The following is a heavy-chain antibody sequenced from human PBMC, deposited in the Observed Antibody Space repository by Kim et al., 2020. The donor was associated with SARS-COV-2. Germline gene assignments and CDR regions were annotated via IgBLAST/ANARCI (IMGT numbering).Heavy chain of an antibody. CDR1: GFTFSSYA. J-gene: IGHJ4*02. V-gene: IGHV3-23*01. CDR3: ANPQRGYSSSSWEGGY. D-gene: IGHD6-6*01. Sequence: GGSLRLSCAASGFTFSSYAMSWVRQAPGKGLEWVSAISGSGGSTYYADSVKGRFTISRDNSKNTLYLQMNSLRAEDTAVYYCANPQRGYSSSSWEGGYWGQGTLVTVSS. CDR2: ISGSGGST.